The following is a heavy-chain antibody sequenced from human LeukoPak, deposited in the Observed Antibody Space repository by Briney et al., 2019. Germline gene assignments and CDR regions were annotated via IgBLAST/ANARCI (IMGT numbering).Heavy chain of an antibody. CDR2: IYYSGST. CDR3: ARASEDYYYYYMDV. V-gene: IGHV4-59*01. J-gene: IGHJ6*03. Sequence: SETLSLTCTVSGGSISSYFWSWIRQPPGKGLQWIGYIYYSGSTIYNPSLKSRVTISVDTSKNQFSLKLSSVTAADTAVYYCARASEDYYYYYMDVWGKGTTVTVSS. CDR1: GGSISSYF. D-gene: IGHD1-14*01.